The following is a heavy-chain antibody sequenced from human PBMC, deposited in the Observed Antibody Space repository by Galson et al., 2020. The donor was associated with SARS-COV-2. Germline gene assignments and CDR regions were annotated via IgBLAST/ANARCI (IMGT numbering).Heavy chain of an antibody. D-gene: IGHD1-1*01. J-gene: IGHJ6*02. V-gene: IGHV3-66*02. Sequence: GESLKISCAASGFTVSSNYMSWVRQAPGKGLEWVSVIYSGGSTYYADSVKGRFTISRDNSKNTLYLQMNSLRAEDTAVYYCAREDLTANQNDYYYYGMDVWGQGTTVTVSS. CDR2: IYSGGST. CDR3: AREDLTANQNDYYYYGMDV. CDR1: GFTVSSNY.